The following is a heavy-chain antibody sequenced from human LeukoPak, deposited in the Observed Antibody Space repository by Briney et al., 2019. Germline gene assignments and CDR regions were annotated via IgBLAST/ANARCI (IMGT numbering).Heavy chain of an antibody. CDR3: ARTYYDSSGYSFDY. J-gene: IGHJ4*02. D-gene: IGHD3-22*01. CDR2: INSDGSST. V-gene: IGHV3-74*01. CDR1: GYTFSSYW. Sequence: GGSLRLSCAASGYTFSSYWMHWVRQAPGKGLVWVSRINSDGSSTSYADSVKGRFTISRDNAKNTLYLQMNSLRAEDTAVYYCARTYYDSSGYSFDYWGQGTLVTVSS.